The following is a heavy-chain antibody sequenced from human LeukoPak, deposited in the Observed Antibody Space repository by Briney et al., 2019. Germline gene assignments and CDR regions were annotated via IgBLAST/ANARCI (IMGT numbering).Heavy chain of an antibody. J-gene: IGHJ4*02. CDR3: AEGGGSGYYPHFDY. Sequence: GGSLRLSCAASGFTFSSYAMSWVRQAPGKGLEWVSAISGSGGSSYYADSVKGRFTISRDNSKNTLYLQTNSLRAEDTAVYYCAEGGGSGYYPHFDYWGQGTLVTVSS. D-gene: IGHD3-22*01. V-gene: IGHV3-23*01. CDR2: ISGSGGSS. CDR1: GFTFSSYA.